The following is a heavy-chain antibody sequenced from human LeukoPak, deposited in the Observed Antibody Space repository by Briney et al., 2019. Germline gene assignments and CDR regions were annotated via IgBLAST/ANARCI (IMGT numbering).Heavy chain of an antibody. V-gene: IGHV1-18*04. CDR3: ARDAPGGGYSYGHTSSNFDY. CDR1: GYSFTSYW. CDR2: ISAYNGNT. Sequence: PGESLKISCKGSGYSFTSYWIGWVRQAPGQGLEWMGWISAYNGNTNYAQKLQGRVTMTTDTSTSTAYMELRSLRSDDTAVYYCARDAPGGGYSYGHTSSNFDYWGQGTLVTVSS. J-gene: IGHJ4*02. D-gene: IGHD5-18*01.